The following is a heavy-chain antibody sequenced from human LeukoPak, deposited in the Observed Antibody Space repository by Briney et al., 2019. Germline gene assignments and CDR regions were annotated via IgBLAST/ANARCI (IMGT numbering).Heavy chain of an antibody. CDR1: GFTFSSYS. V-gene: IGHV3-30*03. CDR3: ARGMVSMDV. CDR2: ISYDGSNK. D-gene: IGHD3-10*01. Sequence: GGSLRLSCAASGFTFSSYSMNWVRQAPGKGLEWVAVISYDGSNKYYADSVKGRFTISRDNSKNTLYLQMNSLRAEDTAVYYCARGMVSMDVWGQGTTVTVSS. J-gene: IGHJ6*02.